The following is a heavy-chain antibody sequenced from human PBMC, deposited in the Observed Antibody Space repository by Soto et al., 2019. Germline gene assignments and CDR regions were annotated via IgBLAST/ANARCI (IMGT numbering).Heavy chain of an antibody. CDR2: MRHSGGT. CDR3: ARVERGTATTVVDAFDI. D-gene: IGHD1-1*01. Sequence: QVQLQQWGAGLLKPSETLSLTCAVFGGAVNSGNYYWRWIRQPPGKGREWIGEMRHSGGTHFNPSLKSRATISVDTSKNQFSLKMSSVTAAAAALYYCARVERGTATTVVDAFDIWGPGTMVTVSS. J-gene: IGHJ3*02. CDR1: GGAVNSGNYY. V-gene: IGHV4-34*01.